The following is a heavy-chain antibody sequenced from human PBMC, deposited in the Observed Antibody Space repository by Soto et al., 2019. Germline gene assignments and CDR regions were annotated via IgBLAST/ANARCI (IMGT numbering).Heavy chain of an antibody. V-gene: IGHV1-8*01. Sequence: ASVKVSCKASGYTFTSYDINWVRQATGQGLEWMGWMNPNSGNTGYAQKFQGRVTMTRNTSISTAYMELSSLRSEDTAVYYCARGNGSGSYYKTRLRHYYYMDVWGKGTTVTV. CDR2: MNPNSGNT. J-gene: IGHJ6*03. D-gene: IGHD3-10*01. CDR1: GYTFTSYD. CDR3: ARGNGSGSYYKTRLRHYYYMDV.